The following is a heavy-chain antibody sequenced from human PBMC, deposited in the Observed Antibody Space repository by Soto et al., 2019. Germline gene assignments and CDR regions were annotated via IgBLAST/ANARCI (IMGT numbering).Heavy chain of an antibody. J-gene: IGHJ4*02. CDR1: GFTFSSYA. D-gene: IGHD5-12*01. CDR3: VKSRGGNNFDFFD. CDR2: IRGNGDPP. Sequence: GRSLRLSCSASGFTFSSYAMHWVRQAPGKGLEYVSGIRGNGDPPFYADSVKGRFTISRDNSKNTLYLQMSSLSADDTAVYYCVKSRGGNNFDFFDWGQGALVTVS. V-gene: IGHV3-64D*06.